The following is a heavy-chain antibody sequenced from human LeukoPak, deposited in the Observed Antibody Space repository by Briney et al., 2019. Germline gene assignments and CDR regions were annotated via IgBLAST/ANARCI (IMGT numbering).Heavy chain of an antibody. J-gene: IGHJ4*02. CDR1: GYIFTSYA. V-gene: IGHV1-3*01. CDR2: INAGNGNT. Sequence: ASVKVSCKASGYIFTSYAMHWVRQAPGQRLEWMGWINAGNGNTKYSQKFQGRVTITGDPSASTAYMELSSLRSEDTAVYYCARAPGSGSYSVFDYWGQGTLVTVSS. D-gene: IGHD1-26*01. CDR3: ARAPGSGSYSVFDY.